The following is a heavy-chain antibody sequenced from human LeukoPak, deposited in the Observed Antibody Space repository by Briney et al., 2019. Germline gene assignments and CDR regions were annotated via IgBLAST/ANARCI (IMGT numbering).Heavy chain of an antibody. CDR3: ARDTYYYYYMDV. CDR1: GFTFSSSA. V-gene: IGHV3-23*01. Sequence: GGSLRLSCAASGFTFSSSAMSWVRQAPGKGLEWVSTISGSDSSTYYADSVKGRFTISRDNAKNSLYLQMNSLRAEDTAVYYCARDTYYYYYMDVWGKGTTVTISS. J-gene: IGHJ6*03. CDR2: ISGSDSST.